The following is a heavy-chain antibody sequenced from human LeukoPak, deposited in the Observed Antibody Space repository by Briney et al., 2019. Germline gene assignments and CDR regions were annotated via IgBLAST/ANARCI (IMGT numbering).Heavy chain of an antibody. CDR3: ARVVPLLWFGELRPGYFDY. J-gene: IGHJ4*02. CDR2: IYYSGYT. Sequence: SETLSLTCTVSGGSIGSNNYYWGWIRQPPGKGLEWIGSIYYSGYTYYNPSLKSRVTISVDTSKNQFSLKLSSVTAADTAVYYCARVVPLLWFGELRPGYFDYWGQGTLVTVSS. D-gene: IGHD3-10*01. V-gene: IGHV4-39*07. CDR1: GGSIGSNNYY.